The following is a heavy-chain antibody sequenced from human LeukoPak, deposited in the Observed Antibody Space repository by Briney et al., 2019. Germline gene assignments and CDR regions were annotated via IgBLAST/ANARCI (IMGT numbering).Heavy chain of an antibody. D-gene: IGHD6-13*01. Sequence: PSETLSPTCTVSGGSISSSSYYWGWIRQPPGKGLEWIGSIYYSGSTYYNPSLKSRVTISVDTSKNQFSLKLSSVTAADTAVYYCARTQYSSSYTFDYWGQGTLVTVSS. V-gene: IGHV4-39*07. CDR3: ARTQYSSSYTFDY. CDR1: GGSISSSSYY. J-gene: IGHJ4*02. CDR2: IYYSGST.